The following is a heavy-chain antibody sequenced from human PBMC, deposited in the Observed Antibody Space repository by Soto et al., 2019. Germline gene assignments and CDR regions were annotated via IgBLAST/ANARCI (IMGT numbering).Heavy chain of an antibody. CDR2: IERDDDDK. Sequence: RVNPTETLTLTCTFSGFSLTSPGMCVSWIRQPPGKALEWLALIERDDDDKYYSTSLKTRLTISKDTRKNQVVLTMANMDPADTGTYYCARSIRGPRRFNGMDVWGQGTTVTVSS. J-gene: IGHJ6*02. D-gene: IGHD1-20*01. V-gene: IGHV2-70*13. CDR3: ARSIRGPRRFNGMDV. CDR1: GFSLTSPGMC.